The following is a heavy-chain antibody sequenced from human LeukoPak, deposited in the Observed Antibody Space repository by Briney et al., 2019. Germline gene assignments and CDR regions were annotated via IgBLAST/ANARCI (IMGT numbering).Heavy chain of an antibody. CDR2: ISYSGST. D-gene: IGHD2-2*01. V-gene: IGHV4-59*11. CDR1: GGSISSHY. CDR3: ARERRRVVPAASDYFDP. J-gene: IGHJ5*02. Sequence: SETLSLTCTVSGGSISSHYWSWIRQPPGKGLEWIGYISYSGSTNYNPSLKSRVTISVDTSKNQFSLKLSSVTAADTAVYYCARERRRVVPAASDYFDPWGQGTLVTVSS.